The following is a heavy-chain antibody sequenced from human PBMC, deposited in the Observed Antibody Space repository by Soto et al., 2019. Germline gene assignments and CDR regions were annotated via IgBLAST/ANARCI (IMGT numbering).Heavy chain of an antibody. CDR2: IDHSGTT. CDR3: ARVLEYRRNDGYAFDI. Sequence: QVQLQQWGAGLLKPWETLSLTCAVYGGSLSGYYWSWIRQSPGKGLEWIAEIDHSGTTNFNPSLKSRVTISLDTSKNQFSLKLNSVTAADTAVYYCARVLEYRRNDGYAFDIWGQGTLVTVSS. D-gene: IGHD3-3*01. J-gene: IGHJ3*02. V-gene: IGHV4-34*01. CDR1: GGSLSGYY.